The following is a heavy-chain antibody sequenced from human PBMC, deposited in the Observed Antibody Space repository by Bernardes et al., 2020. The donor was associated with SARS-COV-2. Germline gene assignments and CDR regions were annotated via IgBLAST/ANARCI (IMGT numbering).Heavy chain of an antibody. Sequence: GGSLRLSCADSGFTFSNYGMHWVRQAPGKGLEWVALISNDGSNNYYADSVKGRFTISRDNSKNTLYLQVNSLRAEDTAVYYCATTRNDYGDIVDHFQHWGQGTLVTVSS. CDR2: ISNDGSNN. V-gene: IGHV3-30*03. D-gene: IGHD4-17*01. J-gene: IGHJ1*01. CDR3: ATTRNDYGDIVDHFQH. CDR1: GFTFSNYG.